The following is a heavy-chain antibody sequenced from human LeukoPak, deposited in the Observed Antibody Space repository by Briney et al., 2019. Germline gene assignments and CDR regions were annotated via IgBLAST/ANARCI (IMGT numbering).Heavy chain of an antibody. V-gene: IGHV3-23*01. CDR3: GRYYVMDV. CDR1: GFTFSTFA. J-gene: IGHJ6*02. Sequence: PGGSLRLSCAASGFTFSTFAMSWVRQAPGMGLEWVSAISGSDDRTWYADSVKGRFTISRDNSKSTLYLQMNSLRAEDTAVYYCGRYYVMDVWGQGTSVTVSS. CDR2: ISGSDDRT.